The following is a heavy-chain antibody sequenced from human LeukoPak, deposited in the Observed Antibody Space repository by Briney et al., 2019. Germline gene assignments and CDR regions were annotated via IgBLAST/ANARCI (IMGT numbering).Heavy chain of an antibody. J-gene: IGHJ3*02. CDR3: GRGGRWLPPRAVFDI. CDR2: INHSGST. D-gene: IGHD4-23*01. V-gene: IGHV4-34*01. CDR1: GGSFSGYY. Sequence: PSETLSLTCAVYGGSFSGYYWSWIRQPPGKGLEWIGEINHSGSTNYNPSLKSRVTISVDTSKNQFSLKLSSVTAADTAVYYCGRGGRWLPPRAVFDIGAKGKMVTFS.